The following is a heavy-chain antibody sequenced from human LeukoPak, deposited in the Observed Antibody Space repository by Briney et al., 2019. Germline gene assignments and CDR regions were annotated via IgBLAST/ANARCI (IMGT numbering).Heavy chain of an antibody. Sequence: SGGSLRLSCAASGFTFSSYAMSWVRQAPGKGLEWVSAISGSGGSTYYADSVKGRFTISRDNSKNTLYLQMNSLRAEDTAVYYCAKVPFRYSGSHDAFDIWGQGTMVTVSS. V-gene: IGHV3-23*01. D-gene: IGHD1-26*01. CDR2: ISGSGGST. CDR1: GFTFSSYA. CDR3: AKVPFRYSGSHDAFDI. J-gene: IGHJ3*02.